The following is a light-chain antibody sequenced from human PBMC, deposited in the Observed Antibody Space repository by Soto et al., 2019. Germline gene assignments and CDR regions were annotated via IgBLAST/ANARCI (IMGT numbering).Light chain of an antibody. CDR2: EGS. CDR1: SSDVGSYKF. CDR3: CSYAGGSNV. J-gene: IGLJ1*01. V-gene: IGLV2-23*03. Sequence: QSALTQPASVSGSPGQSITISCTGTSSDVGSYKFVSWYQQYPGKAPKLMIYEGSKRPSGVSDRFSGSKSGNTASLTISGLQAEDEADYFCCSYAGGSNVFGTGTSSPS.